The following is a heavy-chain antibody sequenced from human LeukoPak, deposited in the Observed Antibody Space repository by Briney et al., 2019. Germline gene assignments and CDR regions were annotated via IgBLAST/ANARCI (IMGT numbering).Heavy chain of an antibody. D-gene: IGHD2-2*01. Sequence: SETLSLTCTVSGGSISSSSYYWGWIRQPPGKGLEWIGSIYYSGSTYYNPSLKSRVTISVDTSKNQFALKLSSVTAADTAVYYCARFSPTRNWFDPWGQGTLVTVSS. CDR1: GGSISSSSYY. V-gene: IGHV4-39*06. J-gene: IGHJ5*02. CDR2: IYYSGST. CDR3: ARFSPTRNWFDP.